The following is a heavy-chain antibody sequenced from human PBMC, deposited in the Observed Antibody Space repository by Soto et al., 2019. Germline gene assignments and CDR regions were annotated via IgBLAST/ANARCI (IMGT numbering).Heavy chain of an antibody. CDR3: ARDPCGGDCYTDY. V-gene: IGHV1-69*06. D-gene: IGHD2-21*02. CDR2: IIPIFGTA. CDR1: GGTFSSYA. J-gene: IGHJ4*02. Sequence: GASVKVSCKASGGTFSSYAISWVRQAPGQGLEWMGGIIPIFGTANYAQKFQGRVTITADKSTSTAYMELSSLRSEDTAVYYCARDPCGGDCYTDYWGQGTLVTVSS.